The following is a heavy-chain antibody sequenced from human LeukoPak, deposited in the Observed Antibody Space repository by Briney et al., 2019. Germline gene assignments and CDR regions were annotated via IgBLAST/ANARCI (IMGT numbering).Heavy chain of an antibody. Sequence: ASVKVSCKASGYTFTGYYMHWVRQAPGQGLEWMGWINPNSGGTNYAQKFQGRVTMTRDTSISTAYMELSRLRSDDTAVYYCAREIIAAAGTGAFDYWGQGTLVTVSS. V-gene: IGHV1-2*02. CDR2: INPNSGGT. D-gene: IGHD6-13*01. CDR1: GYTFTGYY. CDR3: AREIIAAAGTGAFDY. J-gene: IGHJ4*02.